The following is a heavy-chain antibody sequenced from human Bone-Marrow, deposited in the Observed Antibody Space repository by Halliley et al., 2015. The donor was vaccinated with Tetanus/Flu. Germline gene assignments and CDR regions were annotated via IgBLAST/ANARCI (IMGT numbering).Heavy chain of an antibody. Sequence: RGKGLDWVASISSRGSYIFYQDSVKGRFTISRDNTKNALYLQMNSVRADDTAMYYCATTDTLDNWGQGAPVTVS. CDR3: ATTDTLDN. V-gene: IGHV3-21*01. CDR2: ISSRGSYI. J-gene: IGHJ4*02.